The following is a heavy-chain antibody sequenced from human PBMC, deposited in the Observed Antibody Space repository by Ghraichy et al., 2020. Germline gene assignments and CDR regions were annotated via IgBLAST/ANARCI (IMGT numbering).Heavy chain of an antibody. CDR1: GGSISSYY. J-gene: IGHJ4*02. D-gene: IGHD3-10*01. CDR2: IYYSGST. CDR3: ARASDYYGSGSYIPRSYYFDY. Sequence: SETLSLTCTVSGGSISSYYWSWIRQPPGKGLEWIGYIYYSGSTNYNPSLKSRVTISVDTSKNQFSLKLSSVTAADTAVYYCARASDYYGSGSYIPRSYYFDYWGQGTLVTVSS. V-gene: IGHV4-59*01.